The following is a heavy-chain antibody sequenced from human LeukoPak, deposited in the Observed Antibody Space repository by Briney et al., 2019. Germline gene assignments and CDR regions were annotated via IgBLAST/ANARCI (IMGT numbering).Heavy chain of an antibody. V-gene: IGHV3-7*01. Sequence: GGSLRLSCTASGFTFSDYWMSWVRQAPGKGPEWVANINQNGGAKFYLDSVRGRFTISRDNPKNSMYLQMNDLRAEDTAIYYCARDVTWKLDYWGQGTLVTVSS. CDR3: ARDVTWKLDY. D-gene: IGHD1-1*01. CDR2: INQNGGAK. CDR1: GFTFSDYW. J-gene: IGHJ4*02.